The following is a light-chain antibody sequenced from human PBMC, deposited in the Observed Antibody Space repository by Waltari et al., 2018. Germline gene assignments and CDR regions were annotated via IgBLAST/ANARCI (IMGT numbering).Light chain of an antibody. J-gene: IGKJ2*01. V-gene: IGKV3-15*01. Sequence: EIVMTQSPATLSVSPGERATLSCRASQSVSSNLAWYQQKPGQAPRLLIYGASTRATGIPARCSGSGSGTEFTLTISSLQSEDCEVYYCQQYNNWPKTFGHGTKLEIK. CDR3: QQYNNWPKT. CDR2: GAS. CDR1: QSVSSN.